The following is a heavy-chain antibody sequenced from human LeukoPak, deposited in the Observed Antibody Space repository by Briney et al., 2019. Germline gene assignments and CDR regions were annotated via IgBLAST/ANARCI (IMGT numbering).Heavy chain of an antibody. CDR2: IIPIFGTA. CDR3: AREGSSGWDNNWFDP. D-gene: IGHD6-19*01. Sequence: ASVKVSCKASGGTFSSYAISWVRQAPGQGLEWMGGIIPIFGTANYAQKFQGRVTITADKSTSTAYVELSSLRSEDTAVYYCAREGSSGWDNNWFDPWGQGTLVTVSS. J-gene: IGHJ5*02. CDR1: GGTFSSYA. V-gene: IGHV1-69*06.